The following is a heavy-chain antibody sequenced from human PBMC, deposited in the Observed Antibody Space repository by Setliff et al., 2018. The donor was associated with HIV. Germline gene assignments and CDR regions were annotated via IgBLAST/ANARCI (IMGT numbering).Heavy chain of an antibody. CDR2: INPNSGGT. CDR1: GYTFTGYY. CDR3: ASTFSSSWYPEDYYYYAMDV. D-gene: IGHD6-13*01. J-gene: IGHJ6*02. Sequence: ASVKVSCKASGYTFTGYYMHWVRQAPGQGLEWMGRINPNSGGTNYAQKFQGRVTMTMDTSISTAYMELSRLRSDDTAVYYCASTFSSSWYPEDYYYYAMDVWGQGTTVTVSS. V-gene: IGHV1-2*06.